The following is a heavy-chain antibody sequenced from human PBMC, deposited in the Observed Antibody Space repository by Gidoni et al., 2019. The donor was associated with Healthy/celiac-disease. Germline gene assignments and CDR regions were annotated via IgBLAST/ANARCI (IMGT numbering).Heavy chain of an antibody. CDR3: AKEAMAAAGTSDY. V-gene: IGHV3-23*01. CDR1: GVTCSSYA. Sequence: EVQLLESGGGLVQPGGARRLACAASGVTCSSYALSWVRQAPGKGLEWFSAISGSGGSTYYADSVKGRFTISRDNSKNTLYLQMNSLRAEDTAVYYCAKEAMAAAGTSDYWGQGTLVTVSS. CDR2: ISGSGGST. D-gene: IGHD6-13*01. J-gene: IGHJ4*02.